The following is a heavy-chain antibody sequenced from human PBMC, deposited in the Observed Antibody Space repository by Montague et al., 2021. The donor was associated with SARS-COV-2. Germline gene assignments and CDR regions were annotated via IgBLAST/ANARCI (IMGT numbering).Heavy chain of an antibody. D-gene: IGHD6-19*01. Sequence: SETLSLTCTVSGGSTASRYWNWIRQSPGKGPEWIGYVYYNGDTKYNPSLQSRVTISIDTSENQFSLRLNSVTAEDTAVYYCARGWDFDPWGQGRLVTVSS. CDR2: VYYNGDT. CDR1: GGSTASRY. J-gene: IGHJ3*01. V-gene: IGHV4-59*08. CDR3: ARGWDFDP.